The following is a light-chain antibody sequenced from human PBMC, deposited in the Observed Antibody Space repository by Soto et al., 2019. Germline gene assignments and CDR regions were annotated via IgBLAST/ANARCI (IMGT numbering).Light chain of an antibody. J-gene: IGLJ3*02. V-gene: IGLV2-8*01. CDR2: EVG. Sequence: QSALTQPPSASGSPGQSVTISCTGTSSDVGRFDYVSWYQHHPGKVPKLLIYEVGKRPAGVPDRFSGSKSGNTASLTVSGLQAEDEADYYCTSYPGNSRFASTVVVGGGTKLTVL. CDR1: SSDVGRFDY. CDR3: TSYPGNSRFASTVV.